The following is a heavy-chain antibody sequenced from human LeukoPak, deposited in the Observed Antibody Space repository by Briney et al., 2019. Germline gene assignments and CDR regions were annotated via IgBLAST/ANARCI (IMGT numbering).Heavy chain of an antibody. CDR1: GGSISTYY. V-gene: IGHV4-59*01. D-gene: IGHD3-22*01. J-gene: IGHJ3*02. Sequence: SETLSLTCTVSGGSISTYYWSWLRQPPGKGLEWIGYIYYTGSTNYNPSLKSRVIISVDTSKNQFSLKLSSVTAADTAVYYCARVWGVTDYYDSRGAFDIWGQGTMVTVSS. CDR2: IYYTGST. CDR3: ARVWGVTDYYDSRGAFDI.